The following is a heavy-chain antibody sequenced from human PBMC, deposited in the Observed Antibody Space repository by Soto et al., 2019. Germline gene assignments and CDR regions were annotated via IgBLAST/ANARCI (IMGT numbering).Heavy chain of an antibody. D-gene: IGHD3-22*01. CDR2: INPSGGST. CDR1: GYTFSTYY. CDR3: AMYHYNGYYFDH. V-gene: IGHV1-46*01. Sequence: ASVKVSCKASGYTFSTYYMHWVRQAPGQGYEWMGIINPSGGSTTYAQKFQGRVTMTRDTSTTTVYMELSSLKSEDTAVYYCAMYHYNGYYFDHWGQGTLVTVSS. J-gene: IGHJ4*02.